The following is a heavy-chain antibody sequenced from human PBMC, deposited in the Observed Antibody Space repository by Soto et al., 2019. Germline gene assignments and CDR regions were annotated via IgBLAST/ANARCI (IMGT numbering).Heavy chain of an antibody. CDR2: INPNTGGT. J-gene: IGHJ4*02. V-gene: IGHV1-2*02. CDR3: ARALVPDY. Sequence: GASVKVSCKASGSSFTNYYIHWVRQAPGQGLEWMGWINPNTGGTNYAQKLQGRVTMTRDTSITSAYMELNRLTSDDTAVYYCARALVPDYWGQGTLVTVSS. CDR1: GSSFTNYY. D-gene: IGHD3-10*01.